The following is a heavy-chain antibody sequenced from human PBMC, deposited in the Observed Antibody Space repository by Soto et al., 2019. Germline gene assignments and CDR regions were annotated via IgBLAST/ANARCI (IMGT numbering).Heavy chain of an antibody. Sequence: QVQLVESGGGVVQPGRSLRLSCAASGFTFSSYAMHWVRQAPGKGLEWVAVISYDGSNKYYADSVKGRFTISRDNSXTXLYLQMNSLRAEDTAVYYCASFRAPAAVAGISPFDYWGQGTLVTVSS. V-gene: IGHV3-30-3*01. J-gene: IGHJ4*02. CDR3: ASFRAPAAVAGISPFDY. CDR2: ISYDGSNK. D-gene: IGHD6-19*01. CDR1: GFTFSSYA.